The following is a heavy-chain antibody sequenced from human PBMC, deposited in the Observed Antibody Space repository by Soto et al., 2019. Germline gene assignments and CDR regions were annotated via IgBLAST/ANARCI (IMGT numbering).Heavy chain of an antibody. CDR3: ARETRRHYFDY. V-gene: IGHV3-53*01. Sequence: EVQLVESGGGLIQPGGSLRLSCAVSGFTVSSSYMSWVRQAPGKGLEWVSVIYSGSNTYYADSVKGRFTISRDNSKNTLYLQMNSLRAEDTAVYYCARETRRHYFDYWGQGTLVTVSS. CDR1: GFTVSSSY. CDR2: IYSGSNT. J-gene: IGHJ4*02.